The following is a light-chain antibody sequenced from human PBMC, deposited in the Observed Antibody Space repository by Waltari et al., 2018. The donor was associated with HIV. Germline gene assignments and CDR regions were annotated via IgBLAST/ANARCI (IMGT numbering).Light chain of an antibody. J-gene: IGLJ2*01. CDR3: SSYGGTNNFIV. Sequence: QSALTQPPSASGSPGQSVTISCTGTSSDVGGYNYVSWYQQFPGKVPKLLIYEVTKRPSGVNDRLAGSKSGNTASLTVSGLQADDEADYYCSSYGGTNNFIVFGGGTKLTVL. V-gene: IGLV2-8*01. CDR1: SSDVGGYNY. CDR2: EVT.